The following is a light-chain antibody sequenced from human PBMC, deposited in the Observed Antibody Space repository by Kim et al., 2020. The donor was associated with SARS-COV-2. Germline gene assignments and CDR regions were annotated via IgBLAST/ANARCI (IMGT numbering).Light chain of an antibody. CDR2: QDS. Sequence: SYELTQPPSVSVSPGQTASITCSGDKLGDKYACWYQQKPGQSPVLVIYQDSKRPSGIPERFSGSNSGNTATLTISGTQAMDEADYYCQAWDSSTGDVVFGGGTQLTVL. V-gene: IGLV3-1*01. CDR3: QAWDSSTGDVV. CDR1: KLGDKY. J-gene: IGLJ2*01.